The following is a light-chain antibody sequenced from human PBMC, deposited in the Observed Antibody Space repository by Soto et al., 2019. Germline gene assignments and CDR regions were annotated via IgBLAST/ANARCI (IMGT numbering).Light chain of an antibody. V-gene: IGKV3-15*01. J-gene: IGKJ1*01. Sequence: IVMTQSPATLSVSPGERATLSCRAGQSIDSKLAWYQQRPAQAPRLLIYAASTRATGIPARCSGSGAGTDIILTISVLQSDVFGVYYCQQYKSWRTLGQGTNVEIK. CDR2: AAS. CDR3: QQYKSWRT. CDR1: QSIDSK.